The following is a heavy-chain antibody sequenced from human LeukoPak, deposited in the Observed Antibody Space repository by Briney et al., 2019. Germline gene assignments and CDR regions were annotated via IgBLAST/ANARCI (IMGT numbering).Heavy chain of an antibody. CDR1: GGTFSSNV. V-gene: IGHV1-69*04. CDR3: ARAGGSSWFVSLYY. Sequence: SVKVSCKASGGTFSSNVISWVRQAPGQGLEWMGRIIPIIGTPDYAQKFQGRVTITADKSTNTAYMELTSLKFDDTAVYYCARAGGSSWFVSLYYWGQGTLVTVSS. D-gene: IGHD6-13*01. J-gene: IGHJ4*02. CDR2: IIPIIGTP.